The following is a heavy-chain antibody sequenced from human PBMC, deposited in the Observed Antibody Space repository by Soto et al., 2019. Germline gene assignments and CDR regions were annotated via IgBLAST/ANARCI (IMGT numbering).Heavy chain of an antibody. Sequence: SGPTLVNPTQTLTLTCTFSGFSLSTSGVGVGWIRQPPGKALEWLALIYWDDDKRYSPSLKSRLTITKDTSKNQVVLTMTNMDPVDTATYYCAHRPPEAPAHYKYFDYWGQGTLVTVSS. CDR1: GFSLSTSGVG. D-gene: IGHD3-10*01. CDR2: IYWDDDK. CDR3: AHRPPEAPAHYKYFDY. J-gene: IGHJ4*02. V-gene: IGHV2-5*02.